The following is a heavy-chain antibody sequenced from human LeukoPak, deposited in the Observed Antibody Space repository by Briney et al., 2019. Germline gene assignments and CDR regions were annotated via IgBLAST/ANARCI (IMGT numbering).Heavy chain of an antibody. CDR2: ISGSGGST. J-gene: IGHJ1*01. V-gene: IGHV3-23*01. CDR1: GFTFTSDA. D-gene: IGHD5-24*01. Sequence: GGSLRLSCAPSGFTFTSDAISRVRQAPGKGLGWVSAISGSGGSTYYADSVKGRFTISRDNSKNTLYLQMNSLKTEDTAVYYCSRGAYGYFQHWGQGTLVTVSS. CDR3: SRGAYGYFQH.